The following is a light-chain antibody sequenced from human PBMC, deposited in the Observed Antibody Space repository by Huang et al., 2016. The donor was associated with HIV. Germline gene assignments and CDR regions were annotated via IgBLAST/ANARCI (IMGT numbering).Light chain of an antibody. J-gene: IGKJ1*01. Sequence: DIVMTQSPLFLSVRPGESASISCTSSQSLLESQIYNYLDWYRQKPGQSPQLRIYLACNRAFGGPVRFSGGGSGTNFTLKISTVEPEDAAIYYCMQALQTPRAFGQGTRVEI. CDR1: QSLLESQIYNY. CDR3: MQALQTPRA. V-gene: IGKV2-28*01. CDR2: LAC.